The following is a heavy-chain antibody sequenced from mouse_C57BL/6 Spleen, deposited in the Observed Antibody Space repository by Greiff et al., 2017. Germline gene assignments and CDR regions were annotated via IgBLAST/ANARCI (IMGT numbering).Heavy chain of an antibody. CDR1: GYTFTSYW. CDR3: ALYYGNYAWFAY. Sequence: VQLQQPGAELVRPGSSVKLSCKASGYTFTSYWMDWVKQRPGQGLEWIGNIYPSDSETHYTQKFKDKATLTVDQSSSTAYLQLSSLTSEDSAVYCCALYYGNYAWFAYWGQGTLVTVSA. V-gene: IGHV1-61*01. D-gene: IGHD2-1*01. J-gene: IGHJ3*01. CDR2: IYPSDSET.